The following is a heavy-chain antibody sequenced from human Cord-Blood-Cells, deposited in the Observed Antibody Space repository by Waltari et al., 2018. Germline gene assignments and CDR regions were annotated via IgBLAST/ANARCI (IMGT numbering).Heavy chain of an antibody. CDR2: ISSSSSYI. CDR3: ATTWGLDAFDI. V-gene: IGHV3-21*01. D-gene: IGHD3-16*01. CDR1: GFTFSSFS. J-gene: IGHJ3*02. Sequence: EVQLVESGGGLVKPGGSLRLSCAASGFTFSSFSMNWVRQAPGKGLEWVSSISSSSSYIYYADSVKGRFTISRDNAKNSLYLQMNSLRAEDTAVYYCATTWGLDAFDIWGQGTMVTVSS.